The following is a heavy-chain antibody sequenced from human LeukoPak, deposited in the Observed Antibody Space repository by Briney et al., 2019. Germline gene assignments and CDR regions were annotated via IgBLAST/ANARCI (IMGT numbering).Heavy chain of an antibody. J-gene: IGHJ4*02. V-gene: IGHV4-59*08. Sequence: SETLSLTCTGSGGSLSSYYWSWIRQPPGKGLEGIGYIYYSGSTNYNPSLKSRVTISVDTSKNQFSLKPSSVTAADTAVYYCARAVEMATTFDYWGQGTLVTASS. D-gene: IGHD5-24*01. CDR1: GGSLSSYY. CDR2: IYYSGST. CDR3: ARAVEMATTFDY.